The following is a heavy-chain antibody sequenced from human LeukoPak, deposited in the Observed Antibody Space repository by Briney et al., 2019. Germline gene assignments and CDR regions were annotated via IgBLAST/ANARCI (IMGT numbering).Heavy chain of an antibody. J-gene: IGHJ5*02. CDR3: ASHPYDISQFDP. CDR1: GGSISSYY. CDR2: IYYSGST. V-gene: IGHV4-59*08. D-gene: IGHD3-9*01. Sequence: PPETLSLTCTVSGGSISSYYWSWIRQPPGKGLEWIGYIYYSGSTNYNPSLKSRVTISVDTSKNQFSLKLSSVTAADTAVYYCASHPYDISQFDPWGQGTLVTVSS.